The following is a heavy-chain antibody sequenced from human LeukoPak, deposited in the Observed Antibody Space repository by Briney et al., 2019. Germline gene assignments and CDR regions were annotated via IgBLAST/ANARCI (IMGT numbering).Heavy chain of an antibody. J-gene: IGHJ6*03. CDR2: IYSGGST. CDR3: ARDSRSYYYYYYMDV. Sequence: GGSLRLSCAASGFTVSSNYMSWVRQAPGKGLEWVSVIYSGGSTYYADSVKGRFTISRDNSKNTLYLQMNSLRAEDTAVYYCARDSRSYYYYYYMDVWGKGTTVTVSS. V-gene: IGHV3-66*02. CDR1: GFTVSSNY. D-gene: IGHD2/OR15-2a*01.